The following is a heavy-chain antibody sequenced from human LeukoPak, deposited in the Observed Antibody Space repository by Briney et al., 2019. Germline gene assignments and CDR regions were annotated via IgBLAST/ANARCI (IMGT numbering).Heavy chain of an antibody. V-gene: IGHV4-38-2*02. J-gene: IGHJ4*02. D-gene: IGHD6-19*01. CDR3: ARSMQYSSGWYEGYCFDY. CDR1: GGSISSGYY. Sequence: PSETLSLTCTVSGGSISSGYYWGWIRQPPGKGLEWIGSIYHSGSTYYNPSLKSRVTISVDTSKNQFSLKLSSVTAADTAVYYCARSMQYSSGWYEGYCFDYWGQGTLVTVSS. CDR2: IYHSGST.